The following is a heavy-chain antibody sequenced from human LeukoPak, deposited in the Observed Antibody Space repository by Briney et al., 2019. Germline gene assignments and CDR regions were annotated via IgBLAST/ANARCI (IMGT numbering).Heavy chain of an antibody. CDR1: GFTFSIYS. V-gene: IGHV3-21*01. Sequence: GGSLRLSCAASGFTFSIYSMNWVRQAPGKGLEWVSSISSSSSYIYYADSVKGRFTISRDNAKNSLYLQMNSLRAEDTAVYYCARDSSGGNDYCGQGTLVTVSS. CDR2: ISSSSSYI. D-gene: IGHD6-19*01. CDR3: ARDSSGGNDY. J-gene: IGHJ4*02.